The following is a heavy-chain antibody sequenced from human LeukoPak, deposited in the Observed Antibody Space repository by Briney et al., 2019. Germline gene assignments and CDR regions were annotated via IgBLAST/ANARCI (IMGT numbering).Heavy chain of an antibody. CDR3: AKDRGWSPGDLDS. CDR2: ISYDGSNK. Sequence: GGSLRLSCAASGFTFSSYGMHWVRQAPGRGLEWVALISYDGSNKYYAESVKGRFTISRDNSKNTLYLQMNSLRAEDTAVYYCAKDRGWSPGDLDSWGQGTLVTVSS. CDR1: GFTFSSYG. J-gene: IGHJ4*02. V-gene: IGHV3-30*18. D-gene: IGHD2-15*01.